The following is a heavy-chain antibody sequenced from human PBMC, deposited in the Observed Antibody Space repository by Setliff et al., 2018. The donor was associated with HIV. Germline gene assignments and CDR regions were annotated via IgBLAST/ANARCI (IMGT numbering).Heavy chain of an antibody. Sequence: SETLSLTCTVSGGSISSSSYYWGWIRQPPGKGLEWIGSIYYSGITYYNPSLMSRVTISVDTSKNQFSLKLSSVTAADTAVYNCARQNRIAAAGTEIDYWGQGTLVTVS. CDR2: IYYSGIT. CDR1: GGSISSSSYY. D-gene: IGHD6-13*01. V-gene: IGHV4-39*01. J-gene: IGHJ4*02. CDR3: ARQNRIAAAGTEIDY.